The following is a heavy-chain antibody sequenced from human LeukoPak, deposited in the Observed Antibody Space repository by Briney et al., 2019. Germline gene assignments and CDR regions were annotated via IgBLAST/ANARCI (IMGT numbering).Heavy chain of an antibody. CDR2: IIPIFGTA. Sequence: SVKVSCKASGGTFSSYAISWVRQAPGQGLEWMGGIIPIFGTANYAQKFQARGTITADESTSTAYMELSSLRSEDTAVYYCARENPTPSAFDIWGQGTMVTVSS. J-gene: IGHJ3*02. CDR1: GGTFSSYA. CDR3: ARENPTPSAFDI. D-gene: IGHD1-14*01. V-gene: IGHV1-69*01.